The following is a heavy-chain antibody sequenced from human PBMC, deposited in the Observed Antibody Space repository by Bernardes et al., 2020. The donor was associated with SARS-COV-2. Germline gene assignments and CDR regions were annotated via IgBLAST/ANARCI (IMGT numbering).Heavy chain of an antibody. J-gene: IGHJ6*02. CDR2: INHSGST. CDR1: GGSFSGYY. V-gene: IGHV4-34*01. D-gene: IGHD3-16*01. Sequence: SETLSLTCAVYGGSFSGYYWSWIRQPPGKGLEWIGEINHSGSTNYNPSLKSRVTISVDTSKNQFSLKLSSVTAADTAVYYCARVCLLGDYYYGMDVWGQGTTVTVSS. CDR3: ARVCLLGDYYYGMDV.